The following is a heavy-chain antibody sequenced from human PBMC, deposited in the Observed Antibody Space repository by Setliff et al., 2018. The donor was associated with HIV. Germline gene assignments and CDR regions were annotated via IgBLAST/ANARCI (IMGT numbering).Heavy chain of an antibody. J-gene: IGHJ5*02. CDR1: GGSISSNNYY. V-gene: IGHV4-39*01. Sequence: SETLSLTCTVSGGSISSNNYYWGWIRQPPGKGLEWIGSIYYSGNTFYNPSLKSRLTISVDTSKNQFSLKLTSVTAADTAVYYCARRWRGSGWSNWFDPWGQGTLVTVS. D-gene: IGHD6-19*01. CDR3: ARRWRGSGWSNWFDP. CDR2: IYYSGNT.